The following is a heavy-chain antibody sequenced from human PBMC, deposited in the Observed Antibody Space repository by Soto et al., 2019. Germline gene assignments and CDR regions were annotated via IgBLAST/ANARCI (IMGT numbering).Heavy chain of an antibody. CDR1: GYSISSGYY. V-gene: IGHV4-38-2*01. D-gene: IGHD3-10*01. CDR2: IYHSGST. CDR3: ARAYGSGSYDWFDH. Sequence: SETLSLTCAVSGYSISSGYYWGWIRQPPGKGLEWIGSIYHSGSTYYNPSLKSRVTISVDTSKNQFSLKLSSVTAADTAVYYCARAYGSGSYDWFDHWGQGTQVTVSS. J-gene: IGHJ5*02.